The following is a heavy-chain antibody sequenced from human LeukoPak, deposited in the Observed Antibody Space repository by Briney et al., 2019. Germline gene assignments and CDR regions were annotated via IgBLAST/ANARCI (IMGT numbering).Heavy chain of an antibody. V-gene: IGHV3-9*01. CDR2: IRWNSGSI. J-gene: IGHJ4*02. D-gene: IGHD2-15*01. CDR1: RLTFDDYA. CDR3: AKAGAVVVVAAKYVDD. Sequence: GRSLSLSCAVSRLTFDDYAMHWVRQAPGKGLEWVSGIRWNSGSIAYADSGTGRFTICRDHPKHSTYLQMNSLRAEDTAVYYCAKAGAVVVVAAKYVDDWGQRILVTVSS.